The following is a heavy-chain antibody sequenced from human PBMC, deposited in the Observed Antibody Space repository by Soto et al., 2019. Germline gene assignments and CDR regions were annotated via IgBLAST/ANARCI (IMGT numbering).Heavy chain of an antibody. V-gene: IGHV3-53*01. J-gene: IGHJ3*01. CDR1: GFTFSSND. CDR2: IYSGGST. CDR3: ATRPLLPGAP. Sequence: SGGGLIQPGGSLRLSCAASGFTFSSNDMNWVRQAPGKGLEWVSLIYSGGSTYYADSVKGRFTISRDNSKNTLYLQMSSLRAGDTALYYCATRPLLPGAPWGQGTMVTVSS. D-gene: IGHD3-22*01.